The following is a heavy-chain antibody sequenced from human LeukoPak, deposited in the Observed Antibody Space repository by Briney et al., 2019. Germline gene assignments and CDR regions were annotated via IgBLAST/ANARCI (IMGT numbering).Heavy chain of an antibody. CDR1: GFTFSSYG. Sequence: GGSLRLSCAASGFTFSSYGMHWVRQAPGKGLEWVAVISYDGSNKYYADSVKGRFTISRDNSKNTLYLQMNSLRAEDTAVYYGAKGTIFRLQPGYYFASWARGTRSPSPQ. D-gene: IGHD1-14*01. V-gene: IGHV3-30*18. CDR2: ISYDGSNK. CDR3: AKGTIFRLQPGYYFAS. J-gene: IGHJ4*02.